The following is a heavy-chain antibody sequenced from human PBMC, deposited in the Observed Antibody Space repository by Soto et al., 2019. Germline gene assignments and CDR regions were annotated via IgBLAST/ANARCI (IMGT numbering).Heavy chain of an antibody. CDR3: ARTLVGATPADY. Sequence: ASVKVSFKASGYTFTGYAMHWVRQAPGQRLEWMGWISAGNGNTKYSQKFQGRVTITRDTSASTAYMELSSLRSEDTAVYYCARTLVGATPADYWGQGTLVTVSS. D-gene: IGHD1-26*01. CDR1: GYTFTGYA. CDR2: ISAGNGNT. V-gene: IGHV1-3*01. J-gene: IGHJ4*02.